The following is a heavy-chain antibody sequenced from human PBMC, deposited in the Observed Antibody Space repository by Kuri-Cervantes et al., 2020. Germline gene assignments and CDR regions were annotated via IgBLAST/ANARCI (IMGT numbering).Heavy chain of an antibody. CDR3: ARAGFYYYGMDV. D-gene: IGHD6-25*01. V-gene: IGHV4-59*12. Sequence: ESLKISCTVSGGSISSYYWSWIRQPPGKGLEWIGYIYHSGSTYYNPSLKSRVTISVDRSKNQFSLKLSSVTAADTAVYYCARAGFYYYGMDVWGQGTTVTVSS. J-gene: IGHJ6*02. CDR2: IYHSGST. CDR1: GGSISSYY.